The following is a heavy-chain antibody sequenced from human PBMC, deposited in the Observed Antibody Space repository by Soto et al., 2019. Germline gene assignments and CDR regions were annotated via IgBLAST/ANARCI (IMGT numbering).Heavy chain of an antibody. CDR1: GGSISSSNYY. V-gene: IGHV4-39*07. CDR3: ARDLGITIFGVHARGMDV. D-gene: IGHD3-3*01. CDR2: IYYSGST. J-gene: IGHJ6*02. Sequence: SETLSLTCTVSGGSISSSNYYWGWIRQPPGKGLEWIGSIYYSGSTYYNPSLKSRVTISVDTSKNQFSLKLSSVTAADTAVYYCARDLGITIFGVHARGMDVSCQGPTVTVSS.